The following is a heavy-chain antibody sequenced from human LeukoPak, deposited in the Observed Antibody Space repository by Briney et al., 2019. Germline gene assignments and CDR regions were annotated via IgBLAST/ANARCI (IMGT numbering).Heavy chain of an antibody. V-gene: IGHV3-48*01. J-gene: IGHJ6*02. CDR3: ARLRYYAMDV. CDR2: ISSSRTI. Sequence: GGSLRLSCAASGFTFSTYDMNWVRQAPGKGLEWVSYISSSRTISYADSAKGRFTISRDNAKNSLYLQMNSLRAEDTAVYYCARLRYYAMDVWGQGTTVTASS. CDR1: GFTFSTYD.